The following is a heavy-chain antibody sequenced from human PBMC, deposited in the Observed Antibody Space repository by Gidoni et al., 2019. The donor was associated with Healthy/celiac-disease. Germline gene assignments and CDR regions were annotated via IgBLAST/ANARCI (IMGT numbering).Heavy chain of an antibody. Sequence: EVQLLESGGGLVQPGGSLRLSCAASGFTFSSYPMRWVRQAPGKGLEWVSAISGSGGSTYYADSVKGRFTISRDNAKNTLYLQMNSLRAEDTAVYYCAKEGYYYDSSGYYPDAFDIWGQGTMVTVSS. CDR3: AKEGYYYDSSGYYPDAFDI. CDR2: ISGSGGST. D-gene: IGHD3-22*01. CDR1: GFTFSSYP. J-gene: IGHJ3*02. V-gene: IGHV3-23*01.